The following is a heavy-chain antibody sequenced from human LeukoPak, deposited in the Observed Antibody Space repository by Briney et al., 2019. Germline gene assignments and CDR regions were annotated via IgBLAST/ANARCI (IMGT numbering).Heavy chain of an antibody. Sequence: GGSLRLSCAASGFTFDDYAMHWVRQAPGKGLEWVSGISWNSGSIGYADSVKGRFTISRDNAKNSLYLQMNSLRAEDTALYYCAREGGGARLGSFDYWGQGTLVTVSS. CDR1: GFTFDDYA. D-gene: IGHD1-26*01. J-gene: IGHJ4*02. CDR2: ISWNSGSI. V-gene: IGHV3-9*01. CDR3: AREGGGARLGSFDY.